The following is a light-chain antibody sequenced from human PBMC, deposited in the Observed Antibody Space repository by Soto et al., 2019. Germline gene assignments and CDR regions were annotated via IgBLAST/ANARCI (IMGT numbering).Light chain of an antibody. J-gene: IGLJ3*02. CDR3: QSYDSSLSGWV. V-gene: IGLV1-40*01. Sequence: QPVLTQPPSVSGAPGQRVTISCTGSSSNIGAGYDVHWYQQLPGTAPKLLIYGDSSRPSGVPDRFSGSKSGTSASLAITGLQAEDEADYYCQSYDSSLSGWVFGGGTKVTVL. CDR1: SSNIGAGYD. CDR2: GDS.